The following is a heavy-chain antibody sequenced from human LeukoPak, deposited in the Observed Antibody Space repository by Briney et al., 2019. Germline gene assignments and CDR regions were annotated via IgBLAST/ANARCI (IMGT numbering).Heavy chain of an antibody. CDR2: IIPIFGTA. J-gene: IGHJ5*02. CDR3: ARDLGIAVAGTLFDP. V-gene: IGHV1-69*05. D-gene: IGHD6-19*01. Sequence: SVKVSCKASGYTFTSYGISWVRQAPGQGLEWMGGIIPIFGTANYAQKFQGRVTITTDESTRTAYMELGSLTSEDTAVYYCARDLGIAVAGTLFDPWGQGTLVTVSS. CDR1: GYTFTSYG.